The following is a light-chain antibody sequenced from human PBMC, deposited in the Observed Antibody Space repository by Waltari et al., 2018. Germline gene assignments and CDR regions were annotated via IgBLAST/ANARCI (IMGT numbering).Light chain of an antibody. V-gene: IGKV3-15*01. CDR2: DAF. Sequence: IEMTQSPATLSVSPGERANLSCRASHNVGTKLAWYQQKPGLAPRLLIYDAFTRATGIPARFSGSGSGTEFTLTISSLQSEDLALYHCLQYHYWPPWTFGQGTKVEVK. J-gene: IGKJ1*01. CDR3: LQYHYWPPWT. CDR1: HNVGTK.